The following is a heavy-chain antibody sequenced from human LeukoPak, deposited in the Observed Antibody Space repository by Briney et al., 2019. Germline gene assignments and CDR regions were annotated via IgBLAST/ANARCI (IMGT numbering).Heavy chain of an antibody. D-gene: IGHD3-10*01. J-gene: IGHJ4*02. Sequence: PGGSLRLSCAASGFTFSSYSMNWVRQAPGKGLEWVSSISSSSSYIYYADSVKGRFTISRDNAKNSLYLQMNSLRAEDTAVYYCARGDWFGEYLDYWGQGTLVTVSS. CDR3: ARGDWFGEYLDY. CDR2: ISSSSSYI. V-gene: IGHV3-21*01. CDR1: GFTFSSYS.